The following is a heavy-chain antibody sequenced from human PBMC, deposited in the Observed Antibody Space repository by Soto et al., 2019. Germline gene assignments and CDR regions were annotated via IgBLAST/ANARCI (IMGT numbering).Heavy chain of an antibody. CDR3: AKVIMGWDYYGSGKNYGMDV. V-gene: IGHV3-30*18. CDR1: GFTFSSYG. D-gene: IGHD3-10*01. Sequence: PGWSLRLSCAASGFTFSSYGMHWVRQAPGKGLEWVAVISYDGSNKYYADSVKGRFTISRDNSKNTLYLQMNSLRAEDTAVYYCAKVIMGWDYYGSGKNYGMDVWGQGTTVTFSS. J-gene: IGHJ6*02. CDR2: ISYDGSNK.